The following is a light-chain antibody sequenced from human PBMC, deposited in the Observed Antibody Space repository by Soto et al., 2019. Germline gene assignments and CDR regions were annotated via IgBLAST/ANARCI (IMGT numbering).Light chain of an antibody. Sequence: DIQLTQSPSFLSASVGDRVTITCRASQGLSRYLAWYQQKPGKAPKLLIYAASTLQSGVPSRFSGSGSRTEFTLTTSSLQPEDFATYYCQHLTSYPPTFGQGTRLEIK. CDR2: AAS. CDR3: QHLTSYPPT. V-gene: IGKV1-9*01. CDR1: QGLSRY. J-gene: IGKJ5*01.